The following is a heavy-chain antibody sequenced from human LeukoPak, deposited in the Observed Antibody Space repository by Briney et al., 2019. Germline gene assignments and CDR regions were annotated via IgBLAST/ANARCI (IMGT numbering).Heavy chain of an antibody. V-gene: IGHV3-7*01. D-gene: IGHD3-10*01. CDR3: ARSLWFGELYGAGFDY. Sequence: GGSLRLSCAASGFTFSSYWMSWVRQAPGKGLEWVAKIKQDGSEKYNVESVKGRFTLSRDNAKNSLSLQMNSLRAEDTAVYYCARSLWFGELYGAGFDYWGQGTLVTVSS. CDR1: GFTFSSYW. CDR2: IKQDGSEK. J-gene: IGHJ4*02.